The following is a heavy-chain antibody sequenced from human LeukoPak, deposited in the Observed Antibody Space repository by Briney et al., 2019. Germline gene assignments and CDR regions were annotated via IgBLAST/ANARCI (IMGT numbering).Heavy chain of an antibody. Sequence: PSETLSLTCSVSGDSISPYYWGWIRQPPGKGLEWIGSIYDSGSTYYNPSLKSRVTISVDTSKNQFSLKLNSVTAADTAVYYCARHYGPWGQGTLVTVSS. J-gene: IGHJ5*02. CDR1: GDSISPYY. CDR2: IYDSGST. CDR3: ARHYGP. V-gene: IGHV4-39*01. D-gene: IGHD3-10*01.